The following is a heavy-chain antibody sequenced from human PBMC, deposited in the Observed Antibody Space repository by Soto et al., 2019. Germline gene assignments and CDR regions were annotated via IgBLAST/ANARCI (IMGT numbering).Heavy chain of an antibody. J-gene: IGHJ3*02. CDR1: GFTFSSYA. Sequence: GGSLRLSCAASGFTFSSYAMSWVRQAPGKGLEWVSAISGSGGSTYYADSVKGRFTICRDNSKNTLYLQMNSLRAEDPAVYYCAKLHLGCLALDGFDIWGQGTMVTVSS. CDR3: AKLHLGCLALDGFDI. V-gene: IGHV3-23*01. CDR2: ISGSGGST. D-gene: IGHD3-16*01.